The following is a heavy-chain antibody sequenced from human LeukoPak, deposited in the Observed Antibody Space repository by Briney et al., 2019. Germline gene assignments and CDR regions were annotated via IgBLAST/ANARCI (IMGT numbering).Heavy chain of an antibody. J-gene: IGHJ3*02. V-gene: IGHV4-59*01. D-gene: IGHD4-17*01. CDR1: GGSISSYY. CDR2: IYYSGST. Sequence: SETLSLTCTVSGGSISSYYWSWIRQPPGKGLEWIGYIYYSGSTNYNPSLKSRVTISVDTSKNQFSLKLSSVTAADTAVYYCARGDGDYKLIIGALDIWGQGTMVTVSS. CDR3: ARGDGDYKLIIGALDI.